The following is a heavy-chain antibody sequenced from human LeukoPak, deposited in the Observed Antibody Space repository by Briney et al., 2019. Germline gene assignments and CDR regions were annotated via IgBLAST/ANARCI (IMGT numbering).Heavy chain of an antibody. CDR1: GGSISYYY. J-gene: IGHJ5*02. V-gene: IGHV4-4*09. CDR3: ARRIEHWFDP. Sequence: SETLSLTCSVSGGSISYYYWSWIRQLPGKGLEWIGDIFTSGSTSYSPHLKSRVTMSVDTSTNQFSLNLNSVTAADTAVYYCARRIEHWFDPWGQGTLVTVSS. CDR2: IFTSGST.